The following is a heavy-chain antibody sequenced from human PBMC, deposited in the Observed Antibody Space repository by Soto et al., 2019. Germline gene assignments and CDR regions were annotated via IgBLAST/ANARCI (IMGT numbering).Heavy chain of an antibody. J-gene: IGHJ5*02. CDR3: AREVYDILTGYYRGTWWFDP. CDR2: IYHSGST. Sequence: SDTLSLTCAVSGGSISSSNWLSWVRQPPWKGLEWIGEIYHSGSTNYNPSLKSRVTISVDKSKNQFSLKLSSVTAADTAVYYCAREVYDILTGYYRGTWWFDPWGQGTLVTVSS. V-gene: IGHV4-4*02. CDR1: GGSISSSNW. D-gene: IGHD3-9*01.